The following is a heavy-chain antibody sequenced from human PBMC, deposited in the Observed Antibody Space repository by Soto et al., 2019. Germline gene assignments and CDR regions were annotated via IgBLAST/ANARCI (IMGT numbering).Heavy chain of an antibody. CDR1: GFTFSSYA. D-gene: IGHD2-2*01. J-gene: IGHJ6*02. Sequence: QVQLVESGGGVVQPGRSLRLSCAASGFTFSSYAMHWVRQAPGKGLEWVAVISYDGSNKYYADSVKGRFTISRDNSKNXLXLXXNSLRAEDTAVYYCARGLVPAAAHRGGYYYYGMDVWGQGTTVTVSS. V-gene: IGHV3-30-3*01. CDR3: ARGLVPAAAHRGGYYYYGMDV. CDR2: ISYDGSNK.